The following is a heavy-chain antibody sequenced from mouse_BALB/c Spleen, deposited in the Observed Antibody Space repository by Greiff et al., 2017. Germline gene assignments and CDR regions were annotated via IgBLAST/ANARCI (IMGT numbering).Heavy chain of an antibody. J-gene: IGHJ1*01. CDR3: ARGVRYGYFDV. CDR1: GYTFTSYW. V-gene: IGHV1-7*01. Sequence: QVQLQQSGAELAKPGASVKMSCKASGYTFTSYWMHWVKQRPGQGLEWIGYINPSTGYTEYNQKFKDKATLTADKSSSTAYMQLSSLTSEDSAVYYCARGVRYGYFDVWGAGTTVTVSS. CDR2: INPSTGYT.